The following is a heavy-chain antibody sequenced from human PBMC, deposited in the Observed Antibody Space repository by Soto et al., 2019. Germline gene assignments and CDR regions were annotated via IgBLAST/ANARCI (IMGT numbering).Heavy chain of an antibody. CDR2: INHSGST. Sequence: SETLSLTCAVYGGSFSGYYWSWIRQPPGKGLEWIGEINHSGSTNYNPSLKSRVTISVDTSKNQFSLKLSSVTAADTAVYYCARGLGYCGSGSYWGLQGWFDPWGQGTLVTVSS. D-gene: IGHD3-10*01. J-gene: IGHJ5*02. V-gene: IGHV4-34*01. CDR3: ARGLGYCGSGSYWGLQGWFDP. CDR1: GGSFSGYY.